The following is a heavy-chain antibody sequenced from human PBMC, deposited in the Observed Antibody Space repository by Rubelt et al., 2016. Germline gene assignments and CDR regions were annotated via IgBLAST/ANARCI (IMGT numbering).Heavy chain of an antibody. CDR1: GYTFTSYG. Sequence: QVQLVQSGAEVKKPGASVKVSCKASGYTFTSYGISWVRPAPGQGLEWMGWISAYNGNTNYAQKLQGRVTRTTETSTSTAYMELRGLGADDTAVYYCARDLPPFRRYNWNFPLDYWGQGTLVTVSS. CDR2: ISAYNGNT. V-gene: IGHV1-18*01. D-gene: IGHD1-7*01. J-gene: IGHJ4*02. CDR3: ARDLPPFRRYNWNFPLDY.